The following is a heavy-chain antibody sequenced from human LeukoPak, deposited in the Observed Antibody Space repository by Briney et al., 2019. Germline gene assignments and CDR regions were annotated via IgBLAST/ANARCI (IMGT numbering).Heavy chain of an antibody. CDR3: VRLDSSGYYYAVY. D-gene: IGHD3-22*01. Sequence: GESLKISCKGSGYSFPSYWIGWVRQMPGKGLGWMGIISPGDSDTRYSPSFQGQVTISADKSISTAFLQWSSLKASDTAMYYCVRLDSSGYYYAVYWGQGALVTVSS. J-gene: IGHJ4*02. CDR2: ISPGDSDT. V-gene: IGHV5-51*01. CDR1: GYSFPSYW.